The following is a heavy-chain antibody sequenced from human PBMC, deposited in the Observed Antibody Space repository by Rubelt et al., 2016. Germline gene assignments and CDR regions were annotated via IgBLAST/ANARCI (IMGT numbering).Heavy chain of an antibody. V-gene: IGHV1-18*01. D-gene: IGHD2-21*01. Sequence: QVQLVQSGAEVKKPGASVMVSCKASGYTFTSYGISWVRQAPGHGLEWMGWISAYNGNTTNAQKLQGRVPMTTDTSRSPAYMELRSLRSDDTAVYYCARGVMAISDYWGQGTLVTVSS. CDR3: ARGVMAISDY. CDR1: GYTFTSYG. J-gene: IGHJ4*02. CDR2: ISAYNGNT.